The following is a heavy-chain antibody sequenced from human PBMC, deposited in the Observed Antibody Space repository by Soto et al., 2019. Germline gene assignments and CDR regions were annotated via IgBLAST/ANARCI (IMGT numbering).Heavy chain of an antibody. CDR1: GFTFDDYA. V-gene: IGHV3-9*01. Sequence: EVQLVESGGGLVQPGRSLRLSCAASGFTFDDYAIHWVRQAPGRGLEWVEGISWNGASIGYADSVKGRFTISRDNAKNSLHLQMNSLRSEDTALYYCANLPLYGSGFDCWGQGTLVTVSS. D-gene: IGHD3-10*01. CDR3: ANLPLYGSGFDC. CDR2: ISWNGASI. J-gene: IGHJ4*02.